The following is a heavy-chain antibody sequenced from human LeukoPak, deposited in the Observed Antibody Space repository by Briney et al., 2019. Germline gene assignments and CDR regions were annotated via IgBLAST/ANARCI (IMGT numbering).Heavy chain of an antibody. Sequence: GGSLRLSCAASGFTFSSYSMNWVRQAPGKGLEWVSYISSSSSTIYYADSVKGRFTISRDNAKNSLYLQMNSLRDEGTAVYYCARVPGAGTDWFDPWGQGTLATVSP. J-gene: IGHJ5*02. D-gene: IGHD6-19*01. V-gene: IGHV3-48*02. CDR3: ARVPGAGTDWFDP. CDR2: ISSSSSTI. CDR1: GFTFSSYS.